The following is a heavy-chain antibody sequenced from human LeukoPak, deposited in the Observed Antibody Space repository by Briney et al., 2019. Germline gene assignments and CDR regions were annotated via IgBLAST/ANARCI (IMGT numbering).Heavy chain of an antibody. CDR3: ARVGVSNYYDSSGYYYVGSFDI. D-gene: IGHD3-22*01. CDR1: GGSISSYY. Sequence: SETLSLTCTVSGGSISSYYWSWIRQPAGKGLEWIGRIYTSGSTNYNPSLKSRVTMSVDTSKNQFSLKLSSVTAADTAVYYCARVGVSNYYDSSGYYYVGSFDIWGQGTMVTVSS. V-gene: IGHV4-4*07. J-gene: IGHJ3*02. CDR2: IYTSGST.